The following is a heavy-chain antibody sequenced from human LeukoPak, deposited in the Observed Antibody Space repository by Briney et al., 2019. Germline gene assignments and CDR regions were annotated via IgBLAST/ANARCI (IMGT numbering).Heavy chain of an antibody. V-gene: IGHV3-9*01. CDR3: AKGDDYYYYYYMDV. CDR1: GFTFDDYA. CDR2: ISWNSGSI. Sequence: GGSLRLSCAASGFTFDDYAMHWVRQAPGKGLEWVSGISWNSGSIGYADSVKGRFTISRGNAKNSLYLQMNSLRAEDTALYYCAKGDDYYYYYYMDVWGKGTTVTVSS. J-gene: IGHJ6*03.